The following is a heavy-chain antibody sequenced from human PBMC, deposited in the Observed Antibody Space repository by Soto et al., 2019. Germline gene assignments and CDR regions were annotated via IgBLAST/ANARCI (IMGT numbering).Heavy chain of an antibody. CDR3: ARHRIVVVPAARGAPLDY. CDR2: IDPSDSYT. V-gene: IGHV5-10-1*01. D-gene: IGHD2-2*01. Sequence: GESLKISCKGSGYSFTSYWISWVRQMPGKGLEWVGRIDPSDSYTNYSPSFQGHVTISADKSISTAYLQWSSLKASDTAMYYCARHRIVVVPAARGAPLDYWGQGTLVTVSS. CDR1: GYSFTSYW. J-gene: IGHJ4*02.